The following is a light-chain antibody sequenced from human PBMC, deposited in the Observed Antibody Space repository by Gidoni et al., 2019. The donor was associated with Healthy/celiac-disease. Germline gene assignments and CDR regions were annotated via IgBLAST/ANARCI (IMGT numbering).Light chain of an antibody. J-gene: IGLJ3*02. CDR1: SSDVGGYNY. CDR2: DVS. Sequence: QSARTQPASVSGSPGQSITISCTGTSSDVGGYNYVSWYQQHPGKAPKLMIDDVSNRPSGVSNRFSGSKSGNTASLTISGLQAEDEADYYCSSYTSSSTLVFGGGTKLTVL. V-gene: IGLV2-14*03. CDR3: SSYTSSSTLV.